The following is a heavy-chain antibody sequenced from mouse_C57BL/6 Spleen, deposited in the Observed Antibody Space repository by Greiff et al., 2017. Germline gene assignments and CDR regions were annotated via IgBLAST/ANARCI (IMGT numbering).Heavy chain of an antibody. CDR2: IRNKANGYTT. CDR3: ASSSYYGSSWGFDY. D-gene: IGHD1-1*01. V-gene: IGHV7-3*01. CDR1: GFTFTDYY. Sequence: EVKVVESGGGLVQPGGSLSLSCAASGFTFTDYYMSWVRQPPGKALEWLGFIRNKANGYTTEYSASVKGRFTISRDNSQSILYLQMHALRAEDSATYYCASSSYYGSSWGFDYWGQGTTLTVSS. J-gene: IGHJ2*01.